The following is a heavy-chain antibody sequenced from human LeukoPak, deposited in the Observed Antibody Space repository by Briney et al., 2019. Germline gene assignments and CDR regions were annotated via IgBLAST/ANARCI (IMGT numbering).Heavy chain of an antibody. D-gene: IGHD5-12*01. J-gene: IGHJ4*02. CDR3: AGHLSGGSGYDLGH. Sequence: PSETLSLTCTVSGGSISSYYWSWIRQPAGKGLEWIGRIYSSGSTNYNPSLKSRVTISLDTSNNQFSLILSSVAAADTAVYYCAGHLSGGSGYDLGHWGQGTLVTVSS. CDR1: GGSISSYY. V-gene: IGHV4-4*07. CDR2: IYSSGST.